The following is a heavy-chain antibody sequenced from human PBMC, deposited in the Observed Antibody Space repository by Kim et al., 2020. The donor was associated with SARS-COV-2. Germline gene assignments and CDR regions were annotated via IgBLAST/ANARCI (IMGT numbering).Heavy chain of an antibody. CDR3: ATPSAAPRGLGKLYYYYGMDG. CDR1: GYTFTSYA. CDR2: INAGNGNT. V-gene: IGHV1-3*01. D-gene: IGHD7-27*01. Sequence: ASVKVSCKASGYTFTSYAMHWVRQAPGQRLEWMGWINAGNGNTKYSQKFQGRVTITRDTSASTAYMELSTLRSEDTAVYYCATPSAAPRGLGKLYYYYGMDGWGQATTVSVSS. J-gene: IGHJ6*02.